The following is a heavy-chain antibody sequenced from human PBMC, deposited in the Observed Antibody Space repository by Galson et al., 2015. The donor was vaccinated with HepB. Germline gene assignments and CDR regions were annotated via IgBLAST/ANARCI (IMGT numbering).Heavy chain of an antibody. D-gene: IGHD6-13*01. CDR2: IKQDGSEK. V-gene: IGHV3-7*03. CDR3: ASEYSSSWYGLLYYFDY. J-gene: IGHJ4*02. Sequence: SLRLSCAASGFTFSSYWMSWVRQAPGKGLEWVANIKQDGSEKYYVDSVKGRFTISRDNAKNPLYLQMNSLRAEDTAVYYCASEYSSSWYGLLYYFDYWGQGTLVTVSS. CDR1: GFTFSSYW.